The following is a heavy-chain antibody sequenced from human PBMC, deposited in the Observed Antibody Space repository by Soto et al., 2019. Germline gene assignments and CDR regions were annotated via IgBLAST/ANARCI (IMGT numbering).Heavy chain of an antibody. D-gene: IGHD3-22*01. Sequence: QLQPQESGPGLVRPSETLSLTCTVTGGSISSSNYFWGWIRQSPVKGLEWIGSCHNSGGTYYNPSLKVRATVDMSKNQISLKLSSVTAADTALYYCATTSSGYPYWGRGTLVTVSS. V-gene: IGHV4-39*01. J-gene: IGHJ4*02. CDR2: CHNSGGT. CDR3: ATTSSGYPY. CDR1: GGSISSSNYF.